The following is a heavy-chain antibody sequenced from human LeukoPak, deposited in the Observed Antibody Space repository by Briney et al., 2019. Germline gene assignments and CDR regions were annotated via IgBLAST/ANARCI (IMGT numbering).Heavy chain of an antibody. D-gene: IGHD2-15*01. CDR1: GFTFSSYA. J-gene: IGHJ4*02. Sequence: GGSLRLSCAASGFTFSSYAMSWVRQAPGKGLEWVSAISGSGGSTYYADSVKGRFTISRDNSKNTLYLQMNSLRAEDTAVYYCAKDLSSVYCSGGSCYSRLFGFDYWGQGTLVTVSS. CDR2: ISGSGGST. CDR3: AKDLSSVYCSGGSCYSRLFGFDY. V-gene: IGHV3-23*01.